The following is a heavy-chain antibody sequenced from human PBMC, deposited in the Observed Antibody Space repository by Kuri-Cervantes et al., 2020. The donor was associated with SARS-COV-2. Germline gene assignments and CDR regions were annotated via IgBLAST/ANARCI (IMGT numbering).Heavy chain of an antibody. CDR2: INHSGST. CDR1: GGSFSGYY. Sequence: SETLTLTCAVYGGSFSGYYWSWIRQPPGKGLEWIGEINHSGSTNYNPSLKSRVTISVDTSKNQFSLKLSSVTAADTAVYYCAREETEPGIAVAVRWCFGFDYWGQGTLVTVSS. CDR3: AREETEPGIAVAVRWCFGFDY. J-gene: IGHJ4*02. V-gene: IGHV4-34*01. D-gene: IGHD6-19*01.